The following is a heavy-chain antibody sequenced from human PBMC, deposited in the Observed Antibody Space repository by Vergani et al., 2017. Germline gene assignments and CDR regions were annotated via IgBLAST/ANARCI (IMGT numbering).Heavy chain of an antibody. CDR1: GYTFTGYY. D-gene: IGHD3-10*01. J-gene: IGHJ4*02. CDR3: ARGNYYDSGGYYILAPDYFDY. Sequence: QVQLVQSGAEVKKPGASVKVSCKASGYTFTGYYMHWVRQAPGQGLEWMGWINPNSGGTNYAQKFQGRVTMTRDTSISTAYMELTRLRSDDTAVYYCARGNYYDSGGYYILAPDYFDYWGQGTLVTVSS. V-gene: IGHV1-2*02. CDR2: INPNSGGT.